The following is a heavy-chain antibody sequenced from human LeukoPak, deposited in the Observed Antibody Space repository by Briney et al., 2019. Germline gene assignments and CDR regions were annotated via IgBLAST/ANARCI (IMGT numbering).Heavy chain of an antibody. Sequence: GGSLRLSCAGSGFTFSSYWMTWVRQAPGKGLEWVANVKQDGRATYYVDSVKGRFTISRDNAQNSLYLQMNSLRAEDTAVYYCAKDQTGYFITVFDYWGQGTLVTVSS. CDR3: AKDQTGYFITVFDY. CDR2: VKQDGRAT. V-gene: IGHV3-7*05. J-gene: IGHJ4*02. D-gene: IGHD3-9*01. CDR1: GFTFSSYW.